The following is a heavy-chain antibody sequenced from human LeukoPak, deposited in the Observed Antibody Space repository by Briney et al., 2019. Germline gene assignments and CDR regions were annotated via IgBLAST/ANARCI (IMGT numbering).Heavy chain of an antibody. CDR2: ISAYNGNT. J-gene: IGHJ4*02. V-gene: IGHV1-18*01. CDR1: GYTFTSYG. D-gene: IGHD3-9*01. Sequence: ASVKVSCKASGYTFTSYGISWVRQAPGQGLEWMGWISAYNGNTNYAQKLQGRVTMTTDTSTSTAYMELRSLRSDDTAVYYCARVGLGGYYDILTGTIDYWGQGTLVTVSS. CDR3: ARVGLGGYYDILTGTIDY.